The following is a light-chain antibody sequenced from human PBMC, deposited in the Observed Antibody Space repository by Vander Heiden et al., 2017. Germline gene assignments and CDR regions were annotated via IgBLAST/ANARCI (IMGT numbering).Light chain of an antibody. CDR2: AAS. Sequence: DIHMTQSPSSLSASIGDRVTLTCRASQTISTYLNWYQQKPGKAPKLLIYAASSLQSGVPSRFSGCGSGTEFSLTISMLQTEDFATYYCQQRDISPWTFGQGTAVEVK. V-gene: IGKV1-39*01. CDR3: QQRDISPWT. CDR1: QTISTY. J-gene: IGKJ1*01.